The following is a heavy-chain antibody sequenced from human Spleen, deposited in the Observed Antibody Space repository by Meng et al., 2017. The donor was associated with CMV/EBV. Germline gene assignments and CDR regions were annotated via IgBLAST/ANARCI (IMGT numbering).Heavy chain of an antibody. CDR3: AKGAMLVPGGFYYNMDV. Sequence: GESLKISCAASGFSFSGSAMNWVRQGPGKGLEWVSTIIGSGGTTYYADSVKGRFTISRDNSKNTLYLQMNSLRAEDSAVYFCAKGAMLVPGGFYYNMDVWGQGTTVTVSS. CDR2: IIGSGGTT. V-gene: IGHV3-23*01. D-gene: IGHD2-2*01. J-gene: IGHJ6*02. CDR1: GFSFSGSA.